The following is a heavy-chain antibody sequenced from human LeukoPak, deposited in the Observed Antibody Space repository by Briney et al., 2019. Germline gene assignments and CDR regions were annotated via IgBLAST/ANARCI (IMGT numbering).Heavy chain of an antibody. CDR1: GGSISNEGDY. V-gene: IGHV4-61*02. CDR3: AREGTLGSGWYDY. D-gene: IGHD6-19*01. J-gene: IGHJ4*02. Sequence: SETLSLTCTVSGGSISNEGDYWSWIRQPAGKGLEWIGRIYNSGTTNYNPSVKSRISMSVDTSENQSSLNLRSVTAADTAVYYCAREGTLGSGWYDYWGQGTLVTVSS. CDR2: IYNSGTT.